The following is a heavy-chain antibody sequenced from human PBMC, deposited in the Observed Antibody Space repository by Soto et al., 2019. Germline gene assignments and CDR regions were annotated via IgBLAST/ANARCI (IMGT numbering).Heavy chain of an antibody. CDR2: IYYSGST. CDR1: GGSISSGGYY. J-gene: IGHJ5*02. D-gene: IGHD3-10*01. CDR3: ARVYYYGSDPRWFDP. V-gene: IGHV4-31*03. Sequence: SETLSLTCTVSGGSISSGGYYWSWIRQHPGKGLEWIGYIYYSGSTYYNPSLKSRVTISVDTSKNQFSLKLSSVTAADTAVYYCARVYYYGSDPRWFDPWGQGTLVTVSS.